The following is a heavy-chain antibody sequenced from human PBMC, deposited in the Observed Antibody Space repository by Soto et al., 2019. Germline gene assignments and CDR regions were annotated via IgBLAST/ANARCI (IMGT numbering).Heavy chain of an antibody. Sequence: PGGSLRLSCAASGFTLSSYAMSWVRQAPGKGLEWVSTFSGTGGYTYYADSAKGRFTISRDDSKNTLFLHMNSLRAADTAVYYCARGQRALITYGPFDPWGQGTLVTVSS. D-gene: IGHD4-17*01. V-gene: IGHV3-23*01. CDR1: GFTLSSYA. CDR2: FSGTGGYT. J-gene: IGHJ5*02. CDR3: ARGQRALITYGPFDP.